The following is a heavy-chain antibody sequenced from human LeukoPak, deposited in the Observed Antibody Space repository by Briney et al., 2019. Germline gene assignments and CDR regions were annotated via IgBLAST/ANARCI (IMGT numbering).Heavy chain of an antibody. V-gene: IGHV1-18*01. J-gene: IGHJ6*02. CDR3: ARDKVVYYDSSGYYYYYYGMDV. CDR2: ISAYNGNT. CDR1: GYTFTSYG. Sequence: ASVKVSCKASGYTFTSYGISWVRQAPGQGLEWMGWISAYNGNTNYAQKLQGRVTMTTDTSTSTAYMELRSLRSDDTAVYYCARDKVVYYDSSGYYYYYYGMDVWGQGTTVTVSS. D-gene: IGHD3-22*01.